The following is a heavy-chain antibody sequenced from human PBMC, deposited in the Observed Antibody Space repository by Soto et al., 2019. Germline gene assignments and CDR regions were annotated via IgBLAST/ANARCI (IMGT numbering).Heavy chain of an antibody. CDR3: AREDIVRGSDDAFDI. CDR1: GFNLGTYY. Sequence: GGSLRLSCEASGFNLGTYYMSWVRQAPGKGLEWVANIKQDGSDKHYVDSVKGRFTISRDNAKNSLHLQMNSLRAEDTAVYYCAREDIVRGSDDAFDIWGQGTMVTVSS. V-gene: IGHV3-7*04. CDR2: IKQDGSDK. D-gene: IGHD1-26*01. J-gene: IGHJ3*02.